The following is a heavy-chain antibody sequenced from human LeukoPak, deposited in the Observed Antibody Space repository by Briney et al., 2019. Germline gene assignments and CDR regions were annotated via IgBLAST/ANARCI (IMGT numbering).Heavy chain of an antibody. Sequence: GGSLRLSCAASGLSFNTYNMNWVRQAPGKGLEWVSYISSSSSTIYYADSVKGRFTISRDNAKNSLYLQMNSLRVEDTAMYYCARDVAVAGTAGTNWFDPWGQGTLVTVSS. CDR3: ARDVAVAGTAGTNWFDP. J-gene: IGHJ5*02. CDR1: GLSFNTYN. CDR2: ISSSSSTI. D-gene: IGHD6-19*01. V-gene: IGHV3-48*01.